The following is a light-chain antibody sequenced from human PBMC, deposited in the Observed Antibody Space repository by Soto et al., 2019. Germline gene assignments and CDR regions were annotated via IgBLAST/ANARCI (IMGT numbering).Light chain of an antibody. CDR1: QSVSSY. CDR2: DAS. CDR3: QQRSNWGLD. Sequence: EIVLTQSPATLSLSPGERATLSCRASQSVSSYLAWYQQKPGQAPRLLIYDASNRATGIPARFSGSGSGTDFTLTISSLEPEDFAVYYCQQRSNWGLDFGGGTKVEIK. V-gene: IGKV3-11*01. J-gene: IGKJ4*01.